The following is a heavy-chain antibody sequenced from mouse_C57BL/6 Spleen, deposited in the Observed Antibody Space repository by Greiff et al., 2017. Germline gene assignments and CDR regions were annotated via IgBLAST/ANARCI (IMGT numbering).Heavy chain of an antibody. CDR1: GYAFSSYW. D-gene: IGHD2-4*01. CDR3: ARRDDYDVGGYYFDY. Sequence: QVQLKESGAELVKPGASVKISCKASGYAFSSYWMNWVKQRPGKGLEWIGQIYPGDGDTNYNGKFKGKATLTADKSSSTAYMQLSSLTSEDSAVYFCARRDDYDVGGYYFDYRGQGTTLTVSS. CDR2: IYPGDGDT. J-gene: IGHJ2*01. V-gene: IGHV1-80*01.